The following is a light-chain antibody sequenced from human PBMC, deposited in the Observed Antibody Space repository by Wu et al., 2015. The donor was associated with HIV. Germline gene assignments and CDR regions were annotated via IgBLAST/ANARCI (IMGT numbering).Light chain of an antibody. CDR3: QHYGSSPHS. CDR1: QSVSSSY. V-gene: IGKV3-20*01. Sequence: EIVLTQSPGTLSLSPGERATLSCRASQSVSSSYLAWYQQKPGQAPRLLIYGASSRATGIPDRFIGSGSGTDFTLTISRLEPEDFAVYFCQHYGSSPHSFGWGTKLENK. J-gene: IGKJ2*03. CDR2: GAS.